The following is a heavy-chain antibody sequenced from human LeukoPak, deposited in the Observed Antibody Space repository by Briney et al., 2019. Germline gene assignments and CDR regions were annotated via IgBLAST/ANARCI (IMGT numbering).Heavy chain of an antibody. D-gene: IGHD4-23*01. CDR2: IKQDGSEK. CDR3: ARGHYGGMLDY. CDR1: GFTFSSYW. Sequence: GGSLRLSCAASGFTFSSYWMSWVRQAPGKGLEWVANIKQDGSEKYYVDSVKGRFTISRDNAKNSLYLQMNSLRAGDTAVYYCARGHYGGMLDYWGQGTLVTVSS. J-gene: IGHJ4*02. V-gene: IGHV3-7*01.